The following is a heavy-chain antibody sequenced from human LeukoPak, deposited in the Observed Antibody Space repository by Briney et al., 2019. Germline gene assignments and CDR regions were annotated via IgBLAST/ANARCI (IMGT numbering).Heavy chain of an antibody. J-gene: IGHJ6*02. CDR2: IWYDGSNK. D-gene: IGHD2-15*01. CDR3: AKGKDGYYYHGMDV. CDR1: GFTFSSYG. V-gene: IGHV3-33*06. Sequence: GGSLRLSCAASGFTFSSYGMHWVRQAPGKGLEWVAVIWYDGSNKYYADSVKGRFTISRDNSKNTLYLQMNSLRAEDTAIYYCAKGKDGYYYHGMDVWGQGTTVTVSS.